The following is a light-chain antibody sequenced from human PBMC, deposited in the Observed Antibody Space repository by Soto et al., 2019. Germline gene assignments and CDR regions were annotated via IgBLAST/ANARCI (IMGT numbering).Light chain of an antibody. Sequence: QAVVTQEPSLTVSPGGTVTLTCASSTGTVTSALSPNWLQQKPGQSPRALIHSTSTRHSWTPARFSGSLLGGKAALTLSGVQPEDEADYYCLLSVGAAVVFGAGTKLTVL. CDR2: STS. CDR1: TGTVTSALS. CDR3: LLSVGAAVV. J-gene: IGLJ2*01. V-gene: IGLV7-43*01.